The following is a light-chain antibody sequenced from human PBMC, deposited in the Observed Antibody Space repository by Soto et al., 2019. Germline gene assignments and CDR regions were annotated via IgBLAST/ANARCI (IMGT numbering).Light chain of an antibody. Sequence: QSALTQPASVSGSPGQSITISCTGTSSDVGGYNYVSWYQQHPGKAPKLMIYGVSNRPSGVSNRFSGSKSGNTASLTISGLQAEDEAHYYCSSYTSGATLYVFGTGTKVTVL. CDR2: GVS. CDR3: SSYTSGATLYV. V-gene: IGLV2-14*01. CDR1: SSDVGGYNY. J-gene: IGLJ1*01.